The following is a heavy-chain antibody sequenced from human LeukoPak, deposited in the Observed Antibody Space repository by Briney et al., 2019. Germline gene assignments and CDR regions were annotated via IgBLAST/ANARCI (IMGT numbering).Heavy chain of an antibody. D-gene: IGHD3-3*01. V-gene: IGHV4-59*01. CDR2: IYYSGST. CDR3: ARDYYDFWSGYHSGHMDV. Sequence: SETLSLTCTVSGGSISSYYWSWIRQPPGKGLEWIGYIYYSGSTNYNPSLKSRVTISVDTSKNQFSLKLSSVTAADTAVYYCARDYYDFWSGYHSGHMDVWGKGTTVTVSS. CDR1: GGSISSYY. J-gene: IGHJ6*03.